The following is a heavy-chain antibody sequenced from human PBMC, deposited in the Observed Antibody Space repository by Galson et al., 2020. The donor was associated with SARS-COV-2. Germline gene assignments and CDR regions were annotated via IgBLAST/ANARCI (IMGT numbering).Heavy chain of an antibody. CDR3: ARDRITMVRGVLSPYYYYGMDV. J-gene: IGHJ6*02. Sequence: ETSETLSLTCTVSGGSISSGDYYWSWIRQPPGKGLEWIGYIYYSGSTYYNPSLKSRVTISVDTSKNQFSLKLSSVTAADTAVYYCARDRITMVRGVLSPYYYYGMDVWGQGTTVTVSS. CDR2: IYYSGST. V-gene: IGHV4-30-4*01. CDR1: GGSISSGDYY. D-gene: IGHD3-10*01.